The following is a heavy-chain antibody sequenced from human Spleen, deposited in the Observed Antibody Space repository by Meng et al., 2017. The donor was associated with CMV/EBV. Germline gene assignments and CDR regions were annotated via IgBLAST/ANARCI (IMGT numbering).Heavy chain of an antibody. J-gene: IGHJ5*02. CDR2: IWYDGSNK. Sequence: AASGFTFSSYGMPWVRQAPGKGLEWVAVIWYDGSNKYYADSVKGRFTISRDNSKNTLYLQMNSLRAEDTAVYYCAKTGGLYNWFGPWGQGTLVTVSS. D-gene: IGHD2/OR15-2a*01. V-gene: IGHV3-33*06. CDR1: GFTFSSYG. CDR3: AKTGGLYNWFGP.